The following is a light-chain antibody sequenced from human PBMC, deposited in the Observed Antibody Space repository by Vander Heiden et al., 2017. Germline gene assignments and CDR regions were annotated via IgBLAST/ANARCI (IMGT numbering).Light chain of an antibody. CDR3: MQGTHSWT. CDR1: QSLVYSDGNTY. V-gene: IGKV2-30*01. CDR2: KVS. Sequence: DVVMPQSPLSLPVTLGQPASISCRSSQSLVYSDGNTYLNWCQQRPGQSPRRLIYKVSNRDSGVPDRFSGSGSGTDFTLKISRVEAEDVGVYYCMQGTHSWTFGQGTKVEIK. J-gene: IGKJ1*01.